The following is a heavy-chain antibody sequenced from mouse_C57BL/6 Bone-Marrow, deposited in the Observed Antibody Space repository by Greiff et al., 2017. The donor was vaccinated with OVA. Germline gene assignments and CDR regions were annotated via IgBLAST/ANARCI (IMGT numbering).Heavy chain of an antibody. J-gene: IGHJ1*03. D-gene: IGHD1-1*01. V-gene: IGHV1-81*01. Sequence: QVQLQQSGAELARPGASVKLSCKASGYTFTSYGISWVKQRTGKGLEWIGEIYPRSGNTYYNEKFKGKATLTADKSSSTAYMELRSLTSEDSAVYFCARPDYYGSSYSYWYFDVWGTGPTVTVSS. CDR1: GYTFTSYG. CDR3: ARPDYYGSSYSYWYFDV. CDR2: IYPRSGNT.